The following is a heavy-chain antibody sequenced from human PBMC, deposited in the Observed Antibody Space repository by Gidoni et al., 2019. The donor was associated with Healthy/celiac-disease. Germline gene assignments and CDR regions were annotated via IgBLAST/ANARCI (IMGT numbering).Heavy chain of an antibody. J-gene: IGHJ4*02. CDR1: GFTFSDYY. Sequence: QVQLVESGGGLVKPGGSLRLSCAASGFTFSDYYMSWIRQAPGKGLGWVACISSRSSYTNYADSVKGRFTISRDNAKNSLYLQMNSLRAEDTAVYYCASDVGGYYYDSSGYTPIFGYWGQGTLVTVSS. D-gene: IGHD3-22*01. CDR2: ISSRSSYT. CDR3: ASDVGGYYYDSSGYTPIFGY. V-gene: IGHV3-11*06.